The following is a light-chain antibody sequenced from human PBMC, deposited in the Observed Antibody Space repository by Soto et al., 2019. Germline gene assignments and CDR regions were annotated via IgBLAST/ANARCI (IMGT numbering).Light chain of an antibody. CDR3: QQRHNWPIT. J-gene: IGKJ5*01. CDR1: ETIRVL. V-gene: IGKV3-11*01. CDR2: DTS. Sequence: EIVLTQSPATLSLSPVERATLSCRASETIRVLLAWYQQRPGQPPRLLIYDTSNRATGIPARFSGSGSGTDFTLTISGLAPADLGVYYCQQRHNWPITFGQGTRLEIK.